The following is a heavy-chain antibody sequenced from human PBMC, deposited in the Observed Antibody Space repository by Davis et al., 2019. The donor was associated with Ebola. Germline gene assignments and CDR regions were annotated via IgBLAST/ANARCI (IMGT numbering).Heavy chain of an antibody. CDR3: ARVPYYGSGSYPAYYYYGMDV. J-gene: IGHJ6*02. V-gene: IGHV4-34*01. D-gene: IGHD3-10*01. Sequence: MPSETLSLTCTVSGGSISSYYWSWIRQPPGKGLEWIGEINHSGSTNYNPSLKSRVTISVDTSKNQFSLKLSYVTAADTAVYYCARVPYYGSGSYPAYYYYGMDVWGQGTTVTVSS. CDR2: INHSGST. CDR1: GGSISSYY.